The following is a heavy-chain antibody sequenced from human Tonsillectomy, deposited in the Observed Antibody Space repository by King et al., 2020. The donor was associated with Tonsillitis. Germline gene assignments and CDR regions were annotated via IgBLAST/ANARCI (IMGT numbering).Heavy chain of an antibody. CDR1: GFTFSSYG. CDR3: AKDAQIYDFWSGYYQTGGYYFDY. D-gene: IGHD3-3*01. J-gene: IGHJ4*02. V-gene: IGHV3-30*02. CDR2: IRYDGSNK. Sequence: QLVQSGGGVVQPGGSLRLSCAASGFTFSSYGMHWVRQAPGKGLEWVAFIRYDGSNKCYADSVKGRFTISRDNSKNTLYLQMNSLRAEDTAVYYCAKDAQIYDFWSGYYQTGGYYFDYWGQGTLVTVSS.